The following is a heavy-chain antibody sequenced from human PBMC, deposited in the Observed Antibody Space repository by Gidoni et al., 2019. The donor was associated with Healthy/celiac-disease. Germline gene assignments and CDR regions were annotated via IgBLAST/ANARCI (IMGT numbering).Heavy chain of an antibody. CDR3: AKGRSYGDYEGSAFDI. Sequence: QVQLVESGGGVVQPGRSLRLSCAASGFTFSSYGMHLVRQAPGKGLEWVAVISYDGSNKYYADSVKGRFTISRDNSKNTLYLQMNSLRAEDTAVYYCAKGRSYGDYEGSAFDIWGQGTMVTVSS. CDR2: ISYDGSNK. V-gene: IGHV3-30*18. J-gene: IGHJ3*02. D-gene: IGHD4-17*01. CDR1: GFTFSSYG.